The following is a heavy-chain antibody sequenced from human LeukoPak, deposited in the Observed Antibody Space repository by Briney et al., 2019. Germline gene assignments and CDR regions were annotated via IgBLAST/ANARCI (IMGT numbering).Heavy chain of an antibody. CDR3: ARAGHLGYYDSSGSFDY. V-gene: IGHV4-59*12. J-gene: IGHJ4*02. D-gene: IGHD3-22*01. CDR2: IYYSGST. CDR1: GGSISSYY. Sequence: SETLSLTCTVSGGSISSYYWSWIRQPPGKGLEWIGYIYYSGSTNYNPSLKSRVTISVDTSKNQFSLKLSSVTAADTAVYYCARAGHLGYYDSSGSFDYWGQGTLVTVSS.